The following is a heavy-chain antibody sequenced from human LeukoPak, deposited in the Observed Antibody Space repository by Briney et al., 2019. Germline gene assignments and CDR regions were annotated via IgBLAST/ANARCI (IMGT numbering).Heavy chain of an antibody. CDR2: IYYSGST. Sequence: PSETLSLTCTVSGGSIGSYYWSWIRQPPGKGLEWIGYIYYSGSTNYNPSLKSRVTISVDTSKNQFSLKLSSVTAADTAVYYCASANYYYYYYMDVWGKGTTVTVSS. J-gene: IGHJ6*03. V-gene: IGHV4-59*01. CDR3: ASANYYYYYYMDV. CDR1: GGSIGSYY.